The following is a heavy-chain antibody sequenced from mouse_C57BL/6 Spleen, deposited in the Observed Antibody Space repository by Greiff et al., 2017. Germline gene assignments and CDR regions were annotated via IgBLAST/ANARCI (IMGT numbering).Heavy chain of an antibody. J-gene: IGHJ2*01. CDR3: AREGITTVVARDFDD. V-gene: IGHV1-64*01. Sequence: QVQLQQPGAELVKPGASVKLSCKASGYTFTSYWMHWVKQRPGQGLEWIGMIHPNSGSTNYNEKFKSKATLTVDKSSSTAYMQISSLTSEDSAVYYCAREGITTVVARDFDDWGQGTTLTVSS. CDR2: IHPNSGST. D-gene: IGHD1-1*01. CDR1: GYTFTSYW.